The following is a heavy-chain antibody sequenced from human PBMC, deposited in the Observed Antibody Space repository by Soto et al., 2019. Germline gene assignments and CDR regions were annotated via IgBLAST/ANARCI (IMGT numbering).Heavy chain of an antibody. J-gene: IGHJ4*02. CDR2: IWYDGLRQ. CDR3: VRESTPPFFDS. V-gene: IGHV3-33*01. D-gene: IGHD2-2*01. Sequence: PGGSLRLSCVGSGFTLNNYGVHWVRQAPAKGLEWAALIWYDGLRQTYADSVRGRFTISRDSSTNTIYLQMNSLRVEDTANYFCVRESTPPFFDSWGQGTPVTVSS. CDR1: GFTLNNYG.